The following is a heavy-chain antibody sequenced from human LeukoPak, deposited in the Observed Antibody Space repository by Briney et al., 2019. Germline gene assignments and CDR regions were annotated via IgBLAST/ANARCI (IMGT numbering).Heavy chain of an antibody. J-gene: IGHJ4*02. CDR2: IYPGDSDT. Sequence: GESLKISCKGSGYRFTSYWIGWVRQMPGKGLEWMGIIYPGDSDTSYSPSFQGQVTISADKSISTAYLQLNSLKASDTAMYYCATHSGSYSYYFDSWGQGTLVTVSS. CDR3: ATHSGSYSYYFDS. V-gene: IGHV5-51*01. CDR1: GYRFTSYW. D-gene: IGHD1-26*01.